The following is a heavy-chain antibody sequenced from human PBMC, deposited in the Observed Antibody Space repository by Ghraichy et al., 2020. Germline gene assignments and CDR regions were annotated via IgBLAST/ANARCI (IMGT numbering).Heavy chain of an antibody. CDR1: GFTFSGAR. CDR2: IKAKTDGETT. CDR3: TTDDDDTNHLPLFDY. J-gene: IGHJ4*02. V-gene: IGHV3-15*01. Sequence: GVLNISCVASGFTFSGARMSWVRQAPGKGLEWVGRIKAKTDGETTDSAAPVKGRFTISRDDSKNTVYLQMNSLKSEDTGIYYCTTDDDDTNHLPLFDYWGQGTLVTVSS. D-gene: IGHD1-14*01.